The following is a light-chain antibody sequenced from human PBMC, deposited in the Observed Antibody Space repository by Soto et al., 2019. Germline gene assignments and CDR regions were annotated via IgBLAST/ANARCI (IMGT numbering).Light chain of an antibody. CDR1: SSNIGSNF. Sequence: QPVLTHPPSASGTPGQRVTISCSGSSSNIGSNFVYWYQQLPGTAPKLLIYRNNQRPSGVPDRFSGSKSGTSASPAISGLRSEDEADYHCAAWDDSLSGWVFGGGTKLTVL. J-gene: IGLJ3*02. CDR2: RNN. V-gene: IGLV1-47*01. CDR3: AAWDDSLSGWV.